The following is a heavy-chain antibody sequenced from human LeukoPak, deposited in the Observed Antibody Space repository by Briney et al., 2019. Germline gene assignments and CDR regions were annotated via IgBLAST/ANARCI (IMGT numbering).Heavy chain of an antibody. CDR3: ARDLRWYSSSWYDKKNWFDP. J-gene: IGHJ5*02. D-gene: IGHD6-13*01. Sequence: NSSETLSLTCTVSGGSISSYYWSWIRQPAGKGLEWIGRIYTSGSTNYNPSLKSRVNMSVDTSKNQFSLKLSSVTAADTAVYYCARDLRWYSSSWYDKKNWFDPWGQGTLVTVSS. CDR2: IYTSGST. V-gene: IGHV4-4*07. CDR1: GGSISSYY.